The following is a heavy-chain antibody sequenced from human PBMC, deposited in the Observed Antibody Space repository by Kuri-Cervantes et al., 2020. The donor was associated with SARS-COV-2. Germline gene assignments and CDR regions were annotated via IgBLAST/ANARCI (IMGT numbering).Heavy chain of an antibody. Sequence: GEALMISCAASGFTFSDHWIHWVRQAPGKGLVWVSRINPDGSYTNNADSVKGRFTLSRDNAKNMLFLQMNSLRAEDTAVYYCVRDGDHWNFDYWGQGTLVTVSS. D-gene: IGHD1-1*01. V-gene: IGHV3-74*01. CDR1: GFTFSDHW. CDR3: VRDGDHWNFDY. J-gene: IGHJ4*02. CDR2: INPDGSYT.